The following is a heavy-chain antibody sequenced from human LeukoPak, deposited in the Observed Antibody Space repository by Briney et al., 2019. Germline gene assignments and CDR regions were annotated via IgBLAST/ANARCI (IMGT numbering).Heavy chain of an antibody. D-gene: IGHD2-15*01. CDR2: INHSGST. Sequence: SETLSLTCAVYGGSFSGYYWSWIRQPPGKWLEWIGEINHSGSTNYNPSLKSRVTISVDTSKNQFSLKLSSVTAADTALYYCARRSVVVVAATRNAFDIWGQGTMVTVSS. V-gene: IGHV4-34*01. CDR3: ARRSVVVVAATRNAFDI. CDR1: GGSFSGYY. J-gene: IGHJ3*02.